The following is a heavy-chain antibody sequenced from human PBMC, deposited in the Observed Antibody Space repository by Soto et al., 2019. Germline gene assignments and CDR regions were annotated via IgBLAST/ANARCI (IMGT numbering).Heavy chain of an antibody. D-gene: IGHD5-18*01. J-gene: IGHJ3*02. V-gene: IGHV1-18*01. CDR2: ISAYNGNT. CDR1: GYTFTSYG. CDR3: ARDGRGQLWLLGAFDI. Sequence: ASVKVSCKASGYTFTSYGISWVRQAPGQGLEWMGWISAYNGNTNYAQKLQGRVTMTTDTSTSTAYMELRSLRSDDTAVYYCARDGRGQLWLLGAFDIWGQGTMVTVS.